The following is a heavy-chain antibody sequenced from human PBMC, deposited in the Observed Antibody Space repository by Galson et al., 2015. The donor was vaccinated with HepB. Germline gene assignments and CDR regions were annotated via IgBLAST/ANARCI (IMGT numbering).Heavy chain of an antibody. Sequence: SVKVSCKASGYTFTSYDINWVRQATGQGLEWMGWMNPNSGNTGYAQKFQGRVTMTRNTFISTAYMELSSLRSEDTAVYYCARVGSTSRTYYDFWSGYYYGMDVWGQGTTVTVSS. CDR1: GYTFTSYD. J-gene: IGHJ6*02. CDR2: MNPNSGNT. V-gene: IGHV1-8*01. D-gene: IGHD3-3*01. CDR3: ARVGSTSRTYYDFWSGYYYGMDV.